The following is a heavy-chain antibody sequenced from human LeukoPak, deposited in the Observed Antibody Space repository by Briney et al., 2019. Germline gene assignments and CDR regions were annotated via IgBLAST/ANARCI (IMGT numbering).Heavy chain of an antibody. CDR3: ARGAPRNWFDP. V-gene: IGHV6-1*01. CDR2: TYYRSKWYN. Sequence: SQTLSLTCAISGDRVSSNNAAWNWTRQSPSRGLEWLGRTYYRSKWYNDYAVAVESRITINPDTSKTQFSLQLNSVTPEDTAVYYCARGAPRNWFDPWGQGTLVTVSS. J-gene: IGHJ5*02. CDR1: GDRVSSNNAA.